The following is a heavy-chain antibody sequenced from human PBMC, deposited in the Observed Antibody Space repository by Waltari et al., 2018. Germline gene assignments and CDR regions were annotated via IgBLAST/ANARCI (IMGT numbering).Heavy chain of an antibody. Sequence: QVQLVQSGAEVKKPGASVKVSCRVSGYSLTDSALHWVRQAPGKGLEWLGGFEPEYGEAGDAQEFQGRVTMTEDTSKDTAYMELSSLTYEDTAVYYCTRERVGYCSGGTCYSRWFDPWGQGTLVTVSS. CDR3: TRERVGYCSGGTCYSRWFDP. CDR1: GYSLTDSA. CDR2: FEPEYGEA. J-gene: IGHJ5*02. D-gene: IGHD2-15*01. V-gene: IGHV1-24*01.